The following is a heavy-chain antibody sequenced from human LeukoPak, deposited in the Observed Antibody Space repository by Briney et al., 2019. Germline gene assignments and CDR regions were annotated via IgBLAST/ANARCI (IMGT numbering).Heavy chain of an antibody. V-gene: IGHV3-23*01. CDR3: AKGNQFGELQHYYYYYMDV. J-gene: IGHJ6*03. Sequence: GGSLRLSCAASGFTFSSYAMSWVRQAPGKGLEWVSAISGSGGSTYYADSVKGRFTISRDNSKNTLYLQMNSLRAEDTAVYYCAKGNQFGELQHYYYYYMDVWGKGTTVTVSS. D-gene: IGHD3-10*01. CDR2: ISGSGGST. CDR1: GFTFSSYA.